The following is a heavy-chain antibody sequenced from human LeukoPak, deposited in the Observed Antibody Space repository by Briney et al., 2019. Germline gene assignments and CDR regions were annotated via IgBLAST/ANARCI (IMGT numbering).Heavy chain of an antibody. J-gene: IGHJ4*02. V-gene: IGHV4-59*01. CDR3: ARGGSMVRGVPRSYFDY. D-gene: IGHD3-10*01. CDR2: IYYSGST. Sequence: SETLSLTCTVSGVSISSYYWSWVRQPPGKGLEWVGYIYYSGSTNYNPSLKSRVTITVDSSNNQFSLKLSSVTAADTAVYYCARGGSMVRGVPRSYFDYWGQGTLVTVSS. CDR1: GVSISSYY.